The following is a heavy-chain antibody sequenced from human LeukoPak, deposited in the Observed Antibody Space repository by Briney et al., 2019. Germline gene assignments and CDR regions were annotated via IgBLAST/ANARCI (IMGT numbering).Heavy chain of an antibody. CDR3: AKDPYGGKNGFDY. CDR1: GFTFDDYA. Sequence: GRSLRLSCAASGFTFDDYAMHWVRQAPGKGLEWVAVIWYDGSNKYYADSVKGRFTISRDNSKNTLYLQMNSLRAEDTAVYYCAKDPYGGKNGFDYCGQGTLVTVSS. D-gene: IGHD4-23*01. J-gene: IGHJ4*02. CDR2: IWYDGSNK. V-gene: IGHV3-33*06.